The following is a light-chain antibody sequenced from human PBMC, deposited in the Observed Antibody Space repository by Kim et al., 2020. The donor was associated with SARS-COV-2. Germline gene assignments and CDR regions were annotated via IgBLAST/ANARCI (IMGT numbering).Light chain of an antibody. CDR2: QAS. V-gene: IGLV3-1*01. CDR1: KLGDKY. Sequence: SMSPGQPASLTCFGDKLGDKYACWYQQKPGQSPVLVIYQASKRPSGIPERFSGSSSGNTATLTISETQAMDEADYYCQAWDSSTVVFGGGTQLTVL. J-gene: IGLJ2*01. CDR3: QAWDSSTVV.